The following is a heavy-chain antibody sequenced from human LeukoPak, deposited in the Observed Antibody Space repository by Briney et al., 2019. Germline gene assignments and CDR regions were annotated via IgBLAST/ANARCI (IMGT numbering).Heavy chain of an antibody. D-gene: IGHD6-13*01. CDR3: ARRMGQQLGVDAFDV. Sequence: GGSLRLSCAASGFTFSSYAMSWVRQAPGKGLEWVSAISGSGGSTYYADSVKGRFTISRDNSKNTLYLQMNSLRAEDTAVYYCARRMGQQLGVDAFDVWGQGTMVTVSS. J-gene: IGHJ3*01. V-gene: IGHV3-23*01. CDR1: GFTFSSYA. CDR2: ISGSGGST.